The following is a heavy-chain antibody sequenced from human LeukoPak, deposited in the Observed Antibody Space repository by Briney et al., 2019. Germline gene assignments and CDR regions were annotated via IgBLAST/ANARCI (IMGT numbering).Heavy chain of an antibody. CDR2: INHSGST. D-gene: IGHD5-12*01. J-gene: IGHJ4*02. CDR1: GGSFSGYY. Sequence: SETLSLTCAVYGGSFSGYYWSWIRQPPGKGLEWIGEINHSGSTNYNPSLKSRVTISVDTSKNQFSLKLSSVTAADTAVYYCARGQINVDIVATIRAYYIDYWGQGTLVTVSS. V-gene: IGHV4-34*01. CDR3: ARGQINVDIVATIRAYYIDY.